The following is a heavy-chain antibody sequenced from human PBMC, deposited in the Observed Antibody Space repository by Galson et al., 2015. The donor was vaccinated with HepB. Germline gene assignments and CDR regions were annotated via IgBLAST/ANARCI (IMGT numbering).Heavy chain of an antibody. CDR2: IIPTFATA. CDR3: AREPSGSAYYYYGMDV. Sequence: SVKVSCKASGGTFSSYAISWVRQAPGQGLEWMGGIIPTFATANYAQKFQGRVTFTADESTSTAYMELSSLRSEDTAVYYCAREPSGSAYYYYGMDVWGQGTTVTVSS. J-gene: IGHJ6*02. V-gene: IGHV1-69*13. D-gene: IGHD3-10*01. CDR1: GGTFSSYA.